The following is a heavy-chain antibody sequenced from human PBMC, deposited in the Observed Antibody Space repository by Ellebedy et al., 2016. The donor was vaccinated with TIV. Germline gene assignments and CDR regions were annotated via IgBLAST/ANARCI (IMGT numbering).Heavy chain of an antibody. CDR3: ARVSSSGHSQPIYGMDV. V-gene: IGHV4-39*07. Sequence: MPSETLSLTCTVSGGSFSSSSYHWGWIRQPPGQGREWIGSISYSRSTYYNPSLKSRLTISVDTYRSQFSLKLSSVTAADTAVYYCARVSSSGHSQPIYGMDVWGQGTTVTVSS. CDR1: GGSFSSSSYH. D-gene: IGHD3-10*01. CDR2: ISYSRST. J-gene: IGHJ6*02.